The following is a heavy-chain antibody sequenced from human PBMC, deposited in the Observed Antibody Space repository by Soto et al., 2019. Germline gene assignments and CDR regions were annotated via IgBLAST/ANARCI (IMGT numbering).Heavy chain of an antibody. D-gene: IGHD2-2*01. Sequence: QMQLQESGPGLVKPSQTLSLTCTVSGGSISSGGYYWSWIRKHPGKGLEWIEYIYYSGSTYYNPSLRSRITISVDTSKNQFALKLCSVTAADTAVYYCARGPDCSSTSCYVFYFDYWGQGTLVAVSS. J-gene: IGHJ4*02. V-gene: IGHV4-31*03. CDR3: ARGPDCSSTSCYVFYFDY. CDR1: GGSISSGGYY. CDR2: IYYSGST.